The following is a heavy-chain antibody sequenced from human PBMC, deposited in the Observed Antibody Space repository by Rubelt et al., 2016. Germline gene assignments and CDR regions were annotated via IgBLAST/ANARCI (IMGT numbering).Heavy chain of an antibody. CDR1: GGSISSSSYY. J-gene: IGHJ4*02. CDR2: IYYSGST. D-gene: IGHD3-10*01. Sequence: QMQLQESGPGLVKPPETLSLTCTVSGGSISSSSYYWGWIRQPPGKGLEWIGSIYYSGSTYYNPSLKSRVSMSIDTSKNQFSLKLSSVTAADTAGYYCARGAGSGSYYNTYWGQGTLVTVSS. CDR3: ARGAGSGSYYNTY. V-gene: IGHV4-39*07.